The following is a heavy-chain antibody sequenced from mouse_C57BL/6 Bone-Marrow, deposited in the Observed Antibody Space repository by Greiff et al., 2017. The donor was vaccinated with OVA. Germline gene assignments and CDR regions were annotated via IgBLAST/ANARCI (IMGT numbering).Heavy chain of an antibody. CDR2: IDPANGHP. D-gene: IGHD1-1*01. V-gene: IGHV14-3*01. J-gene: IGHJ2*01. CDR1: GFNITNTY. CDR3: ARLWDSSYGY. Sequence: VQLQPSVAELVRPGASVKLSCTASGFNITNTYMHWVKQRPEKGLEWIGRIDPANGHPNYAPKFPGKAPITADTSSNTAYLQLSSLTSEDTAIYYCARLWDSSYGYWGQGTTLTVSS.